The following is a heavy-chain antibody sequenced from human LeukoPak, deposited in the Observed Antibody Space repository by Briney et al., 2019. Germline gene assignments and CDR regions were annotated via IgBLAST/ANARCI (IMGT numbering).Heavy chain of an antibody. V-gene: IGHV4-39*07. J-gene: IGHJ4*02. D-gene: IGHD3-9*01. CDR1: GGSISSSSYH. CDR3: SRGRAYFD. Sequence: PSETLSLTCTVSGGSISSSSYHWGWIRQPPGRGLEWIGALYYIGNTYFNPSLKSRVTISVDTSKNQFSLRLSSVTAADTAVYYCSRGRAYFDWGQGTLVTVSS. CDR2: LYYIGNT.